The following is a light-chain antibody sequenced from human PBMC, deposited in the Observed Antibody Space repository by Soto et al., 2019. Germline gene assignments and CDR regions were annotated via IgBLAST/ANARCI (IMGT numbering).Light chain of an antibody. CDR3: HHYET. V-gene: IGKV3-20*01. Sequence: EIVLTQSPATLSLSPGERATLSCGASQSVSSNLAWYQQKPGQAPRLLIYGASTRATGIPDRFSGSGSGTDFTLTISRLEPEDFTVYYCHHYETFGQGTKVDIK. CDR2: GAS. CDR1: QSVSSN. J-gene: IGKJ1*01.